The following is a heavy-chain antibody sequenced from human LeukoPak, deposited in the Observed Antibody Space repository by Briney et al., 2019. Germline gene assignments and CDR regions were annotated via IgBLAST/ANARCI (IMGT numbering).Heavy chain of an antibody. J-gene: IGHJ5*02. CDR1: GGSISSYY. CDR2: IYYSGST. V-gene: IGHV4-59*01. Sequence: SETLSLTCTVSGGSISSYYWSWIRQPPEKGLEWIGYIYYSGSTNYNPSLKSRVTISVDMSKNQFSLKLSSMTAADTAVYYCARGKYYDSSEFDPWSQGTLVTVSS. D-gene: IGHD3-22*01. CDR3: ARGKYYDSSEFDP.